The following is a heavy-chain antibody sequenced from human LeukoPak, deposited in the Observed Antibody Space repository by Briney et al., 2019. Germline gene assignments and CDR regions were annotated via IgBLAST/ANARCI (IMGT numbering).Heavy chain of an antibody. J-gene: IGHJ6*03. V-gene: IGHV4-34*01. CDR2: INHSGST. CDR1: GGSFSGYY. D-gene: IGHD1-1*01. Sequence: SETLSLTCAVYGGSFSGYYWSWIRQPPGKGLEWIGEINHSGSTNYNPSLKSRVTISVDTSKNQFSLKLSSVTAADTAVYYCARSRERGYYYYYYMDVWGKGTTVTVPS. CDR3: ARSRERGYYYYYYMDV.